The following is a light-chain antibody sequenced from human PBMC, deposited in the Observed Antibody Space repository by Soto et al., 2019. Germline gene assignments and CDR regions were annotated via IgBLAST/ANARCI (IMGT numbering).Light chain of an antibody. Sequence: DIVMTQSPLSLPVTPGEPASISCRSSQSLLHSHGYHYLDWYLQKPGQSPQLLIYKISNRLSGVPDRFSGSGAGTVFTLRISRVEADDVGLYYCMQATQFPWTFGQGTKVDIK. CDR3: MQATQFPWT. J-gene: IGKJ1*01. V-gene: IGKV2-28*01. CDR1: QSLLHSHGYHY. CDR2: KIS.